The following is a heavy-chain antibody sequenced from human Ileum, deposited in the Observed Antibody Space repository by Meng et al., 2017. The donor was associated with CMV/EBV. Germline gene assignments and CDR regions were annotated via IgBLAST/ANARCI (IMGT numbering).Heavy chain of an antibody. CDR1: GGSFSGYY. CDR3: ATDTSGWPHYSFDS. V-gene: IGHV4-34*01. J-gene: IGHJ4*02. D-gene: IGHD6-19*01. Sequence: QVQRQEWGAGLLKPSGTPSLTCAVYGGSFSGYYWSWIRQVPGKGLEWIGEFNHYGSTNYNPSLKSRVTISVDTSKNQFSLNLSSVTAADTAVYYCATDTSGWPHYSFDSWGQGTLVTVSS. CDR2: FNHYGST.